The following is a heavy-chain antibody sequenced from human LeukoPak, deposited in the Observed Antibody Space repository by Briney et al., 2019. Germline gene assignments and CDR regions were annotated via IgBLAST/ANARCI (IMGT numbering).Heavy chain of an antibody. CDR1: GFTFTSYA. D-gene: IGHD3-10*01. J-gene: IGHJ4*02. CDR3: AKAHVPTMIRGVVSSD. V-gene: IGHV3-23*01. Sequence: GGSLRLSCAASGFTFTSYAMSWVRQAPGKGLEWVSSISGSGGGTFYADSVKGRFTISRDNSKNTLYLQMNSLRVEDTAVYYCAKAHVPTMIRGVVSSDWGQGTLVTVSS. CDR2: ISGSGGGT.